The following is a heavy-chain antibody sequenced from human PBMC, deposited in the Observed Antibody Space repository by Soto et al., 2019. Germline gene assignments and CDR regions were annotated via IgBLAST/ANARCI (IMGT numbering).Heavy chain of an antibody. D-gene: IGHD2-15*01. V-gene: IGHV4-59*08. CDR2: IYYTGST. CDR3: ARHEVDSYYFDY. CDR1: GGSISSFY. J-gene: IGHJ4*02. Sequence: SETLSLTCTVSGGSISSFYWSWIRQPPGKELEWIGYIYYTGSTNYNPSLKSRVTISVDTSKNQFSLKLTSVTAADTAVYYCARHEVDSYYFDYWGQGTLVTVSS.